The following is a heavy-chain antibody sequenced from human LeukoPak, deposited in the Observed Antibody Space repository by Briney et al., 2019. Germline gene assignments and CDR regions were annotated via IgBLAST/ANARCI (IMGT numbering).Heavy chain of an antibody. CDR2: IKQDGSEK. V-gene: IGHV3-7*05. Sequence: GGSLRLSCAASGFTFSSYWMSWVRQAPGKGLEGVANIKQDGSEKYYVDSVKGRFTISRDNAKNSLYLQMNSLRAEDTAVYYCARDYYYESSGSVYWGQGTQVTVSS. CDR1: GFTFSSYW. D-gene: IGHD3-22*01. CDR3: ARDYYYESSGSVY. J-gene: IGHJ4*02.